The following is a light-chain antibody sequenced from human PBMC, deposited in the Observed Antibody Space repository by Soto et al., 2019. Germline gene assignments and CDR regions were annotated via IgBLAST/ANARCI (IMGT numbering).Light chain of an antibody. V-gene: IGKV3-11*01. J-gene: IGKJ4*01. Sequence: EIVLTQSPATLSLSLGERATLSCRASQTVNTYLAWYQQKPGQAPRLLINDASNRATGIPTRFVGSGSGTDFTLTISSLEPEDFAVYYCQQRSSWPITFGGGTKVELK. CDR3: QQRSSWPIT. CDR1: QTVNTY. CDR2: DAS.